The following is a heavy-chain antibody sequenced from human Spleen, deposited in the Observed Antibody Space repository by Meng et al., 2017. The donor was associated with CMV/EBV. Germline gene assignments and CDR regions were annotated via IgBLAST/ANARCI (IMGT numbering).Heavy chain of an antibody. CDR2: ISYDGSNK. J-gene: IGHJ4*02. D-gene: IGHD5-24*01. CDR1: GFTFSSYA. V-gene: IGHV3-30-3*01. CDR3: ARMGEMATIGVDY. Sequence: GGSVRLSCAASGFTFSSYAMHWVRQAPGKGMEWVAVISYDGSNKYYADSVKGRFTISRDNSKNTLYLQMNSLRAEDTAVYYCARMGEMATIGVDYLGQGTLVTVSS.